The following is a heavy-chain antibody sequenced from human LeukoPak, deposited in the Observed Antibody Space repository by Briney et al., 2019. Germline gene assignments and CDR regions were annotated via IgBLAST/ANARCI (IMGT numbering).Heavy chain of an antibody. Sequence: PGGSLRLSCAASGFTFSSYEMNWVHQAPGKGLEWVSYISSSGSTIYYADSVKGRFTISRDNAKNSLYLQMNSLRAEDTAVYYCARDLSVYSSSFQDYYYMDVWGKGTTVTVSS. CDR3: ARDLSVYSSSFQDYYYMDV. J-gene: IGHJ6*03. D-gene: IGHD6-6*01. V-gene: IGHV3-48*03. CDR1: GFTFSSYE. CDR2: ISSSGSTI.